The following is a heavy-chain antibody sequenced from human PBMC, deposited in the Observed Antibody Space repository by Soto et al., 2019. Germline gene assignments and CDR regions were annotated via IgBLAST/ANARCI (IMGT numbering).Heavy chain of an antibody. Sequence: SETLSLTCTGSGGSISSGDYHWTWIRQPPGKGMEWIGYIHYSGSAYYNPSLKSRVTISVDTSKKQFSLRLSSVTAADTAVYYCAREMATMKFDYWGQGALVTASS. CDR3: AREMATMKFDY. V-gene: IGHV4-30-4*01. CDR1: GGSISSGDYH. J-gene: IGHJ4*02. CDR2: IHYSGSA.